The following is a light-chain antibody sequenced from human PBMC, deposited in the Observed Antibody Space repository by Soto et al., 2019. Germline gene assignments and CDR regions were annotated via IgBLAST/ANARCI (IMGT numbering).Light chain of an antibody. CDR3: QHYGSSRDT. J-gene: IGKJ2*01. CDR1: QSVAGNS. V-gene: IGKV3-20*01. Sequence: EIVLTQSPGTLSLSPGDGATLSCRASQSVAGNSLAWYRHKPGQAPRLLMYGASYRAAGIPGRFSGSESVTDFTLTISRLEPEDCAVYYCQHYGSSRDTFGQGTKLQIK. CDR2: GAS.